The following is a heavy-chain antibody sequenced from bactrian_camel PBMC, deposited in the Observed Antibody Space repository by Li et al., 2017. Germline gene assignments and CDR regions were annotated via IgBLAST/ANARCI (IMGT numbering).Heavy chain of an antibody. V-gene: IGHV3S53*01. Sequence: HVQLVESGGGSVQPGGSLRLSCVVSGNIYNLNCLGWFRQAPGMEREQVAAFIYTFRRTTHYAESVKGRFTISRDEAKNTVHLQMTSLKPDDTAMYYCATARYCNDDGGTLSFLRYIDDWGHGTQVTVS. CDR2: FIYTFRRTT. CDR3: ATARYCNDDGGTLSFLRYIDD. CDR1: GNIYNLNC. J-gene: IGHJ2*01. D-gene: IGHD7*01.